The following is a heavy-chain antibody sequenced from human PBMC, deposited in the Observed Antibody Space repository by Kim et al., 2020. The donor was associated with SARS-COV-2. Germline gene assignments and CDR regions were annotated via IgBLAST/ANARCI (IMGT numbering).Heavy chain of an antibody. Sequence: TNYAASGKGTSTISNDNAKTPVYLQMDRLRAEDTAVYYCARGIYRKYGTDVWGQGTTVTVSS. CDR2: T. J-gene: IGHJ6*02. D-gene: IGHD3-3*02. CDR3: ARGIYRKYGTDV. V-gene: IGHV3-74*01.